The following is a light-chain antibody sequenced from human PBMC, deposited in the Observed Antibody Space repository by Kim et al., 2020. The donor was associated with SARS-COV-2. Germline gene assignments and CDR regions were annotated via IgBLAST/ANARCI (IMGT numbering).Light chain of an antibody. CDR3: QQYEKSSVT. CDR2: IAS. CDR1: QGCVVNS. V-gene: IGKV3-20*01. Sequence: FPVQGTTPSCTASQGCVVNSLEWYQHRPRPAPTLPSYIASHRATGVPDRFRVSVSGTEFSLSINGLEPEEFALYYCQQYEKSSVTFGQGTKMDIK. J-gene: IGKJ1*01.